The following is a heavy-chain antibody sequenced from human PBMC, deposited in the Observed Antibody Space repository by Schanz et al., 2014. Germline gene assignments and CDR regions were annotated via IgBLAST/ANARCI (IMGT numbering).Heavy chain of an antibody. CDR1: GFTVSSNH. CDR3: AKGMGYCSGGACYDYYYYGLDV. Sequence: QVQLVESGGGLVKPGGSLRLSCAVSGFTVSSNHMSWVRQAPGKGPEWVAGIWSDGSTKYYADSVKGRFTISRDNSKNTLYLQMNSLRADDTAVCYCAKGMGYCSGGACYDYYYYGLDVWGQGTTVTVSS. CDR2: IWSDGSTK. V-gene: IGHV3-33*03. D-gene: IGHD2-15*01. J-gene: IGHJ6*02.